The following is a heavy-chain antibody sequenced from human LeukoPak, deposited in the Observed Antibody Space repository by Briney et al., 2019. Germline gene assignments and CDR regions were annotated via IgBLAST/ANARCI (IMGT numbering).Heavy chain of an antibody. CDR2: IYKSGST. V-gene: IGHV4-39*07. J-gene: IGHJ4*02. CDR3: AREGTVYDY. D-gene: IGHD1-1*01. CDR1: GGSISSTTYY. Sequence: SETLSPTCTVSGGSISSTTYYWAWIRQPPGKGLEWIGSIYKSGSTNYSPSLRSRVFISVDTSNNQFSLSLSSVTAADTAVYYCAREGTVYDYWGQGTLVTVSS.